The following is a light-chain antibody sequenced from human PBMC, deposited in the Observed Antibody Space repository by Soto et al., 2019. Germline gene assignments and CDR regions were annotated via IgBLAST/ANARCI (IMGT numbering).Light chain of an antibody. CDR3: CSHAGDNTYV. J-gene: IGLJ1*01. CDR1: SSDVGGYNY. V-gene: IGLV2-8*01. CDR2: EVT. Sequence: QSALTHPPSASGAPGQSVTISCTGTSSDVGGYNYVSWYQQHPGKAPKLMIYEVTKRPSGVPDRFSGSKSGNTVSLTVSGLQAEDEADYFCCSHAGDNTYVFGTGTKVTVL.